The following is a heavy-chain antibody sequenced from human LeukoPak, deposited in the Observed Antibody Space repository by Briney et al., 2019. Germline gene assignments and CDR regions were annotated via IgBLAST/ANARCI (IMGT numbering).Heavy chain of an antibody. J-gene: IGHJ3*02. CDR1: GGSISSYY. CDR2: IYYSGST. V-gene: IGHV4-59*01. CDR3: ARVDGGGDAFDI. D-gene: IGHD3-10*01. Sequence: SETLSLTCTVSGGSISSYYWSWIRQPPGKGLEWIGYIYYSGSTNYNPSLKSRVTMSVDSSKNQFSLKLSSVTAADTAVYYCARVDGGGDAFDIWGQGTMVTVSS.